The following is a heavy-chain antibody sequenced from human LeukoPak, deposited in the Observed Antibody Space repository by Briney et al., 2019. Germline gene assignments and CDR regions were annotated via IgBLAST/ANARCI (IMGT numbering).Heavy chain of an antibody. D-gene: IGHD3-22*01. J-gene: IGHJ5*01. CDR3: VWGYYDSSGYYYDDS. CDR1: GYTFTGYY. V-gene: IGHV1-2*02. CDR2: INPNSGGT. Sequence: GASVKVSCKASGYTFTGYYMHWVRQAPGQGLEWMGWINPNSGGTNYAQKFQGRVTMTRDTSISTAYMELSRLRSDDRAVYYCVWGYYDSSGYYYDDSWGQGTLVTVSS.